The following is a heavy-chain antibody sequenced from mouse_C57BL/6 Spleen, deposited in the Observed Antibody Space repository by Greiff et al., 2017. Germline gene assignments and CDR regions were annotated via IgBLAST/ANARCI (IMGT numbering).Heavy chain of an antibody. J-gene: IGHJ3*01. V-gene: IGHV3-6*01. Sequence: EVQLQESGPGLVKPSQSLSLTCSVTGYSITSGYYWNWIRQFPGNKLEWMGYISYDGSNNYNPSLKNRISITRDTSKNQFFLKLNSVTTEDTATYYCARWGYYGSNWGQGTLVTVSA. CDR2: ISYDGSN. CDR1: GYSITSGYY. CDR3: ARWGYYGSN. D-gene: IGHD1-1*01.